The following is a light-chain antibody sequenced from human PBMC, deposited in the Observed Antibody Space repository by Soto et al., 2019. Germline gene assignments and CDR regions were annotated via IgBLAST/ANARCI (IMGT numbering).Light chain of an antibody. J-gene: IGKJ4*01. CDR1: QDIRNY. Sequence: DIRMTQSPSSLSASVGDRFTITCQASQDIRNYLNWYQQKPGKAPKLLIFDASNLETGVPSRFSGSGSGTDFTITISSLQPEDIATYYCQQYDNLPLTFGGGTKVDIK. V-gene: IGKV1-33*01. CDR2: DAS. CDR3: QQYDNLPLT.